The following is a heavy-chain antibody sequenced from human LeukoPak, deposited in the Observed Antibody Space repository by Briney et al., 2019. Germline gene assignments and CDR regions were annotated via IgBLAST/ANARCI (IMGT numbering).Heavy chain of an antibody. Sequence: GGFLRLSCAASGFTFSSYAMHWVRQAPGKGLEWVAVISYDRSNKYYADSVKGRFTISRDNSKNTLYLQMNSLRAEDTAVYYCARVFGQLWSSLDYWGQGTLVTVSS. CDR2: ISYDRSNK. CDR3: ARVFGQLWSSLDY. D-gene: IGHD5-18*01. V-gene: IGHV3-30-3*01. J-gene: IGHJ4*02. CDR1: GFTFSSYA.